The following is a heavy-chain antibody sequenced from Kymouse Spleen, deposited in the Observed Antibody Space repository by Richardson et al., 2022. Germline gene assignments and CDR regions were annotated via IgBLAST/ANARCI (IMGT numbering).Heavy chain of an antibody. V-gene: IGHV1-18*01. Sequence: QVQLVQSGAEVKKPGASVKVSCKASGYTFTSYGISWVRQAPGQGLEWMGWISAYNGNTNYAQKLQGRVTMTTDTSTSTAYMELRSLRSDDTAVYYCASHIVVVPAAMRGDYYYYGMDVWGQGTTVTVSS. D-gene: IGHD2-2*02. CDR2: ISAYNGNT. CDR3: ASHIVVVPAAMRGDYYYYGMDV. CDR1: GYTFTSYG. J-gene: IGHJ6*02.